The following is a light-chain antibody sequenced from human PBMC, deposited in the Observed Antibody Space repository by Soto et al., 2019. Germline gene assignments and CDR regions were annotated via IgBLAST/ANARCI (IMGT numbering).Light chain of an antibody. CDR1: SNDVGRFDY. CDR3: CSYAASCTPYV. Sequence: QSVLTQPRSVSGSPGQSVTISCTGTSNDVGRFDYVSWYQQHPGRAPKVIIYDVNERPSGVPNRFSGSKSGNTASLTISGLQADDEADYYCCSYAASCTPYVFGTGTKVTVL. CDR2: DVN. J-gene: IGLJ1*01. V-gene: IGLV2-11*01.